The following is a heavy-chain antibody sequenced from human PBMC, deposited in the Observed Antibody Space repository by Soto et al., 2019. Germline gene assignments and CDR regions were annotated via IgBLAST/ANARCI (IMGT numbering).Heavy chain of an antibody. D-gene: IGHD2-8*02. V-gene: IGHV3-74*03. J-gene: IGHJ5*02. CDR3: ARVQSTGGWFDA. Sequence: EVQLVQSGGGLVQPGGSLRLSCGASGFAFSNYWMHWVRQVPGKGLVWVSRINGDGSDIKYADSVKGRFTISRDNAKNTVYLQMNGLRAEDRAVYYCARVQSTGGWFDAWGQGTLVTVSS. CDR1: GFAFSNYW. CDR2: INGDGSDI.